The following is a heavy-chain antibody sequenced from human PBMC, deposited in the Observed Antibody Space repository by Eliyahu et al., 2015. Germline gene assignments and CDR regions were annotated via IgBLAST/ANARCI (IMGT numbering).Heavy chain of an antibody. V-gene: IGHV4-39*01. D-gene: IGHD2-2*01. CDR1: GGSISSSPDY. CDR3: ARQTSSLVHFDY. J-gene: IGHJ4*02. Sequence: QLQLQESGPGLVKPSETLSLTCTVSGGSISSSPDYWGWIRQPPGKGLEWIGSIYFSGTTYYNPSLKSRVTISVDTSKNQFSLKLTSVTAADTAVYYCARQTSSLVHFDYWGQGTLVTVSS. CDR2: IYFSGTT.